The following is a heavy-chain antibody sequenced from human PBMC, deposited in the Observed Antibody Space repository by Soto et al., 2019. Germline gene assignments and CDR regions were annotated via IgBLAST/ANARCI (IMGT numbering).Heavy chain of an antibody. V-gene: IGHV4-31*03. J-gene: IGHJ4*02. CDR2: IYYSGST. Sequence: SETLSLTCTVSGGSISSGGYYWSWIRQHPGKGLEWIGYIYYSGSTYYNPSLKSRVTISVDTSKNQFSLKLSSVTAADTAVYYCARSDDSSGYTAPRFDYWGQGTLVTVSS. CDR1: GGSISSGGYY. CDR3: ARSDDSSGYTAPRFDY. D-gene: IGHD3-22*01.